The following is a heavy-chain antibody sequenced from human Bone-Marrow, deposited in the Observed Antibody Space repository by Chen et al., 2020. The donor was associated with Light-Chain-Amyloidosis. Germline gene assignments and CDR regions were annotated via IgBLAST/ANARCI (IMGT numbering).Heavy chain of an antibody. CDR2: ISGPGGTT. CDR3: ANGDSSGWFESFDY. D-gene: IGHD6-19*01. V-gene: IGHV3-23*04. CDR1: GFSFSTSA. Sequence: EVQLVESGGNLVQPGGSLRLSCAASGFSFSTSAMSWIGQAPGKGLGWVSTISGPGGTTYYADSVKGRFSISRDNSKNTVYLQMNSLGAEDTAVYFCANGDSSGWFESFDYWGQGTLVSVSS. J-gene: IGHJ4*02.